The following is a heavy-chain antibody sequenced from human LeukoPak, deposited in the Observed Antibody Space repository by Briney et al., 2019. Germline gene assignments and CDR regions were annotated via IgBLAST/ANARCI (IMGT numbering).Heavy chain of an antibody. CDR3: ARDSRGNDAFDI. Sequence: SETLSLTCAVYGGSFSGYYWSWIRLPPGKGLEWIGEINHSGSTNYNPSLKSRVTISVDTSKNQFSLKLSSVTAADTAVYYCARDSRGNDAFDIWGLGTMVTVSS. J-gene: IGHJ3*02. CDR2: INHSGST. V-gene: IGHV4-34*01. CDR1: GGSFSGYY. D-gene: IGHD1-26*01.